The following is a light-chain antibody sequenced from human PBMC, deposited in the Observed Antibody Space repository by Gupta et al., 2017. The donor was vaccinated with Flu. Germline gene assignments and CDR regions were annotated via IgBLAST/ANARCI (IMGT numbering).Light chain of an antibody. Sequence: HSALPQPASVPRSPGPSLTVSCTGTSSDVGGYNYVSWYQQHPGKAPKLMIYEVSNRPSGVSNRFSGSKSGNTASLTISGLQAEDEADYYCSSYTSSSTLVVFGGGTKLTVL. CDR1: SSDVGGYNY. CDR3: SSYTSSSTLVV. CDR2: EVS. V-gene: IGLV2-14*01. J-gene: IGLJ2*01.